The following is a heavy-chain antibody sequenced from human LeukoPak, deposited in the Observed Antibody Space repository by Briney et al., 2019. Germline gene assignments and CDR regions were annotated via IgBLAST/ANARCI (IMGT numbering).Heavy chain of an antibody. CDR1: GFTFSSYG. D-gene: IGHD5-12*01. J-gene: IGHJ4*02. CDR3: AKDWGSRVYSAYDLFDY. CDR2: IRYDGSNK. V-gene: IGHV3-30*02. Sequence: GGSLRLSCAASGFTFSSYGMHWVRQAAGKGLEWVAFIRYDGSNKYYADSVKGRITISRDNSKNTLYLQMNSLRAEDTAVYYWAKDWGSRVYSAYDLFDYWGQGTLVTGSS.